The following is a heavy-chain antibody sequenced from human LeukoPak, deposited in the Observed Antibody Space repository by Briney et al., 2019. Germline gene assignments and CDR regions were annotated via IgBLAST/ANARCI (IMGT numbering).Heavy chain of an antibody. J-gene: IGHJ5*02. D-gene: IGHD2-15*01. Sequence: GASVKVSCKASGYTFTGYYMHWVRQAPGQGLEWMGWINPNSGGTNYAQKFQGRVTMTRDTSISTAYMELSRLRSDDTAVYYCARDPVTVVVVAPYARFDPWGQGTLVTVSS. CDR2: INPNSGGT. CDR3: ARDPVTVVVVAPYARFDP. CDR1: GYTFTGYY. V-gene: IGHV1-2*02.